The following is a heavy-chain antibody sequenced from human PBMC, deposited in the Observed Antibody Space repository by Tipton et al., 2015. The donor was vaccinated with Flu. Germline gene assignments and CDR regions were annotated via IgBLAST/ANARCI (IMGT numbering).Heavy chain of an antibody. Sequence: SLRLSCAASGFTFSSHSMNWVRQAPGKGLEWVSSISSSSSYIFYADSVKGRFTISRDNAKNSLYLQMNSLRAEDTAVYYCARGFSSTSRTAHYWGQGTLVTVSS. D-gene: IGHD2-2*01. CDR3: ARGFSSTSRTAHY. CDR2: ISSSSSYI. CDR1: GFTFSSHS. V-gene: IGHV3-21*01. J-gene: IGHJ4*02.